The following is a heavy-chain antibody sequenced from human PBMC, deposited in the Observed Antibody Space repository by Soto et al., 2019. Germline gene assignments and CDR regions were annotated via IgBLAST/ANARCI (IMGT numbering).Heavy chain of an antibody. CDR1: GYTFTSYA. V-gene: IGHV1-3*01. CDR3: ARGGPLLAAIPYNWFDP. J-gene: IGHJ5*02. CDR2: INAGNGNT. D-gene: IGHD2-15*01. Sequence: ASVKVSCKASGYTFTSYAMHWVRQAPGQRLEWMGWINAGNGNTKYSQKFQGRVTITRDTSASTAYMELSSLRSEDTAVYYCARGGPLLAAIPYNWFDPWGQGTLVTVSS.